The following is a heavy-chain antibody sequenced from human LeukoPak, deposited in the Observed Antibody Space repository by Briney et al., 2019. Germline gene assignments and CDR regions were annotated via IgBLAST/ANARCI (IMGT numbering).Heavy chain of an antibody. CDR3: ARGSLYSSGWGGRNWFDP. Sequence: SEALSLTCTVSGGSISSYYWSWIRQPPGKGLEWIGYIYYSGSTNYNPSLKSRVTISVDTSKNQFSLKLSSVTAADTAVYYCARGSLYSSGWGGRNWFDPWGQGTLVTVSS. CDR2: IYYSGST. D-gene: IGHD6-19*01. J-gene: IGHJ5*02. V-gene: IGHV4-59*12. CDR1: GGSISSYY.